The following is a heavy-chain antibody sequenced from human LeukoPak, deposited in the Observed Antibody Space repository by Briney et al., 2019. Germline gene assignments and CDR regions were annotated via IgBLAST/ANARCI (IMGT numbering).Heavy chain of an antibody. D-gene: IGHD5-18*01. CDR1: GGSISSSSYY. CDR3: ARHFPGYSYARGETRYFDL. Sequence: SETLSFTCTVSGGSISSSSYYWGWIRQPPGKGLEWIGSIYNSGSTYYNPSLKSRVTISVDTSKNQFSLKLSSVTAADTAFYYCARHFPGYSYARGETRYFDLWGRGTLVTVSS. V-gene: IGHV4-39*01. CDR2: IYNSGST. J-gene: IGHJ2*01.